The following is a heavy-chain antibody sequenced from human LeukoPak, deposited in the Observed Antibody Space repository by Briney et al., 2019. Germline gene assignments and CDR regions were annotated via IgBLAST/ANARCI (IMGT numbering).Heavy chain of an antibody. D-gene: IGHD3-22*01. CDR2: IYYSGST. Sequence: PSETLSLTCTVSGGSISSGDYYWSRIRQPPGKGLEWIGYIYYSGSTYYNPSLKSRVTISVDTSKNQFSLKLSSVTAADTAVYYCARARGDSSGYYNYWGQGTLVTVSS. J-gene: IGHJ4*02. V-gene: IGHV4-30-4*01. CDR1: GGSISSGDYY. CDR3: ARARGDSSGYYNY.